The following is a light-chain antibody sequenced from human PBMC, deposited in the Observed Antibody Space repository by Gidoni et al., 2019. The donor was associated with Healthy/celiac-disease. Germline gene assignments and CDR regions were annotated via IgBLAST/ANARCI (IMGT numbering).Light chain of an antibody. CDR2: GAS. CDR1: QSVSSSY. J-gene: IGKJ2*01. Sequence: DIVLTQSPGPLSLSPGERATLSCRASQSVSSSYLAWYQQKSGQAPRLLIYGASSRATGIPDRFSGSGSGTDFTRTISRLEPEDFAVYYCQQYGSSPPYTFGQGTKLEIK. V-gene: IGKV3-20*01. CDR3: QQYGSSPPYT.